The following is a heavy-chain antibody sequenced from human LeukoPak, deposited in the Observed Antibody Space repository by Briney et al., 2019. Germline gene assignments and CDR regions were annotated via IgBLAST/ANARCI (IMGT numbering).Heavy chain of an antibody. CDR2: IYYSGST. CDR3: ARDQPYMDV. Sequence: PSETLSLTCTVSGGSISSSGYYWGWIRQPPGKGLEWIASIYYSGSTYYNPSLKSRVTISVDTSKNQLSLKLSSLTAADTAVYYCARDQPYMDVWGKGTTVTVSS. CDR1: GGSISSSGYY. J-gene: IGHJ6*03. V-gene: IGHV4-39*02.